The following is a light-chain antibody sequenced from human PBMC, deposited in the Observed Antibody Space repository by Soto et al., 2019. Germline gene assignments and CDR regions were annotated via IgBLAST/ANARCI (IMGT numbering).Light chain of an antibody. CDR2: DAS. V-gene: IGKV1-33*01. CDR3: QQYDNLPPMIT. CDR1: QDISNY. Sequence: IQMTHSPFSLCASVGDRVGITLRSIQDISNYLNWYQQKPGKAPKLLIYDASNLETGVPSRFSGSGSGTDFTFTISSLQPEDIATYYCQQYDNLPPMITFGQGTRLEIK. J-gene: IGKJ5*01.